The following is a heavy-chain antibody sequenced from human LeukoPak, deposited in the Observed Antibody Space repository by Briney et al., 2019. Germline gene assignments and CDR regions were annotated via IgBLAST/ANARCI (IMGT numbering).Heavy chain of an antibody. CDR1: GGTFSSYA. CDR2: IIPILGIA. CDR3: ARPHYDNWNQGGGAFDI. J-gene: IGHJ3*02. D-gene: IGHD1-20*01. V-gene: IGHV1-69*04. Sequence: SVKVSCKASGGTFSSYAISWVRQAPGQGLEWMGRIIPILGIANYAQKFQGRVTITADKSTSTAYMELSSLRSEDTAVYYCARPHYDNWNQGGGAFDIWGQGTMVTVSS.